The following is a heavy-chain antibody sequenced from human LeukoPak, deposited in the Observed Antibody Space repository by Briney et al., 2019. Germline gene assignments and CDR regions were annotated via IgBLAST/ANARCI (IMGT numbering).Heavy chain of an antibody. D-gene: IGHD6-13*01. Sequence: GGFLRLSCAASGFIFSSYAMHWVRQAPGKGLEWVAVISYDGSNKYYADSVKGRFTISRDNSKNTLYLQMNSLRAEDTAVYYCARGEQLVSPFDYWGQGTLVTVSS. CDR2: ISYDGSNK. V-gene: IGHV3-30-3*01. J-gene: IGHJ4*02. CDR3: ARGEQLVSPFDY. CDR1: GFIFSSYA.